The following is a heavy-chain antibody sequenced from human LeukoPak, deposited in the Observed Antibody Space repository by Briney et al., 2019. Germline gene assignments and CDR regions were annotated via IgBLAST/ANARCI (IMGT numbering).Heavy chain of an antibody. CDR3: ARHITDYDILTGPPTN. D-gene: IGHD3-9*01. Sequence: KVSCKASGYTFTSYWISWVRQMPGKGLEWMGIIYPGDSDTRYSPSFQGQVTISADKSISTAYLQWSSLKASDTAMYYCARHITDYDILTGPPTNWGQGTLVTVSS. V-gene: IGHV5-51*01. CDR2: IYPGDSDT. J-gene: IGHJ4*02. CDR1: GYTFTSYW.